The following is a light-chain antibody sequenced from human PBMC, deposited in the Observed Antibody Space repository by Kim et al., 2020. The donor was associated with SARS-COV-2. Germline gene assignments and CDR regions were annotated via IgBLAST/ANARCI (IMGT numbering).Light chain of an antibody. Sequence: PISGTVTSSDVGGKNCVSWYQPHPGKAPKLMIYDVSKRPAGVPDRFSGSKSGNTASLTISGLQAEDEADYYCCSYAGSYTWVFGGGTQLTVL. V-gene: IGLV2-11*01. CDR2: DVS. J-gene: IGLJ3*02. CDR1: SSDVGGKNC. CDR3: CSYAGSYTWV.